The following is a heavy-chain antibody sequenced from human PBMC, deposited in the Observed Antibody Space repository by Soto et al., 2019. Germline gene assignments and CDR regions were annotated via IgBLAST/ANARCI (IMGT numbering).Heavy chain of an antibody. V-gene: IGHV4-34*01. CDR3: ARGYYDFWSGYWAYYYYGMDV. J-gene: IGHJ6*02. Sequence: WETLSLTCAVYGGSFSGYYWSWIRQPPGKGLEWIGEINHSGSTNYNPSLKSRVTISVDTSKNQFSLKLSSVTAADTAVYYCARGYYDFWSGYWAYYYYGMDVWGQGTTVTVSS. D-gene: IGHD3-3*01. CDR1: GGSFSGYY. CDR2: INHSGST.